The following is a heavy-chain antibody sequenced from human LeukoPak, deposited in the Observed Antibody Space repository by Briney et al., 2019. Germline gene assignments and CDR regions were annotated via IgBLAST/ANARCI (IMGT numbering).Heavy chain of an antibody. CDR1: GFTFSSYA. CDR3: AKISGSRFGIVIVRDVDY. D-gene: IGHD3-9*01. V-gene: IGHV3-23*01. Sequence: GGSLRLSCAASGFTFSSYAMTWVRQAPGKGLEWVSTISGSDGSTYYADSVKGRFTISRDNSKNTLYLQMNSLRVEDTAVYFCAKISGSRFGIVIVRDVDYWGQGTLVTVSS. CDR2: ISGSDGST. J-gene: IGHJ4*02.